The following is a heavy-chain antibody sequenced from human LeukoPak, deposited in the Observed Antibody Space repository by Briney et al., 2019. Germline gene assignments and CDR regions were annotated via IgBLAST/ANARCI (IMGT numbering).Heavy chain of an antibody. CDR3: ARAGSEYQLFDDAFDI. CDR1: GFPFSNYW. J-gene: IGHJ3*02. Sequence: GGSLRLSCAASGFPFSNYWMTWVRQAPGKGLEWVANVKEDGSNQYYGDSVKGRFTISRDNAKRSLYLQMNSLRAEDTAVYYCARAGSEYQLFDDAFDIWGQGTMVTVSS. D-gene: IGHD2-2*01. CDR2: VKEDGSNQ. V-gene: IGHV3-7*01.